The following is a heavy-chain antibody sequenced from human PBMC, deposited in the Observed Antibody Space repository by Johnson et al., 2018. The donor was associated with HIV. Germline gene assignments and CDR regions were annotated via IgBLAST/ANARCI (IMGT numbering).Heavy chain of an antibody. CDR1: GFTFSSYA. V-gene: IGHV3-30-3*01. D-gene: IGHD5-12*01. CDR3: AKDPMVATPANAFDI. Sequence: QVLLVESGGGLVQPGRSLRLSCAASGFTFSSYAMHWVRQAPGKGLEWVAVISYDGSNKYYADSVKGRFTISRDNSKNTLYLQMNSLRAEDTAVYYCAKDPMVATPANAFDIWGQGTMVTVSS. J-gene: IGHJ3*02. CDR2: ISYDGSNK.